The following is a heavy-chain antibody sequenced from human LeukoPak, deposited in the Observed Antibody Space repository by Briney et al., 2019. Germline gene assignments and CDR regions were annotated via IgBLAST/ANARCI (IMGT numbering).Heavy chain of an antibody. CDR1: GVSISSYY. CDR2: IYYSGST. D-gene: IGHD3-10*01. CDR3: ARELEFAFVI. Sequence: KTSETLSLTCTVSGVSISSYYWSWIRQPPGKGLEWIGYIYYSGSTNYNPSLKSRVTISVDTSKNQFSLKLSSVTAADTAVYYCARELEFAFVIWGQGTMVTVSS. V-gene: IGHV4-59*01. J-gene: IGHJ3*02.